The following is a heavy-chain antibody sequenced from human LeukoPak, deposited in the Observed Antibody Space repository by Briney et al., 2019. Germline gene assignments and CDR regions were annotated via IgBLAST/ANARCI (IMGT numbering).Heavy chain of an antibody. V-gene: IGHV4-61*05. J-gene: IGHJ6*03. Sequence: PSETLSLTCTVSGGSISSSSYYWGWIRQPPGKGLEWIGYIYYSGSTNYNPSLKSRVTISVDTSKNQFSLKLSSVTAADTAVYYCARVGSSGWYYMDVWGKGTTVTVSS. CDR3: ARVGSSGWYYMDV. D-gene: IGHD6-19*01. CDR1: GGSISSSSYY. CDR2: IYYSGST.